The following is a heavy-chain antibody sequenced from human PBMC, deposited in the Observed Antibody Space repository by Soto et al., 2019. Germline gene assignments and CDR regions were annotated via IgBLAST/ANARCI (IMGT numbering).Heavy chain of an antibody. V-gene: IGHV3-30*18. CDR1: AFSFSSYG. D-gene: IGHD3-16*02. CDR3: AKDLMITFGGVIA. J-gene: IGHJ5*02. Sequence: GGTLRLSCAASAFSFSSYGMQWVRLATGKGLEWLAVISEDGSNKYYADSGKGRFTISRDNSKNTLYLQMNSLRAEDTAVYYCAKDLMITFGGVIAWGQGTLVTVSS. CDR2: ISEDGSNK.